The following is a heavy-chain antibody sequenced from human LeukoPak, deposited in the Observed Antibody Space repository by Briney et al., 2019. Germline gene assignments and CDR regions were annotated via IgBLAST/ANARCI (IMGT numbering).Heavy chain of an antibody. CDR3: ARGEQWELGTFGAFDI. J-gene: IGHJ3*02. Sequence: PGGSLRLSCAASGFTFSSYSMNWVRQAPGKGLEWVSSISSSSSYIYYADSVKGRFTISRDNAKNSLYLQMNSLRAEDTAVYYCARGEQWELGTFGAFDIWGQGTMVTVSS. D-gene: IGHD1-26*01. V-gene: IGHV3-21*01. CDR2: ISSSSSYI. CDR1: GFTFSSYS.